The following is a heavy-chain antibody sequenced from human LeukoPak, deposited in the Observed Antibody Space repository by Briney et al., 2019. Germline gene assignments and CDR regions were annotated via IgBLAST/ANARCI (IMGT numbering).Heavy chain of an antibody. J-gene: IGHJ5*02. CDR1: GGSISSSSYY. D-gene: IGHD3-22*01. CDR3: ARSVITMIAGWFDP. Sequence: PSGTLSLTCAVSGGSISSSSYYWGWIRQPPGKGLEWIGSIYYSGSTYYNPSLKSRVTISVDTSKNQFSLKLSSVTAADTAVYYCARSVITMIAGWFDPWGQGTLVTVSS. CDR2: IYYSGST. V-gene: IGHV4-39*07.